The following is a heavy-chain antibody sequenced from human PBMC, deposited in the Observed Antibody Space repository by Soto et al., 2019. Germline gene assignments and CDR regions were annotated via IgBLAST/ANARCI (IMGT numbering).Heavy chain of an antibody. CDR1: GFTFSNAW. V-gene: IGHV3-15*01. CDR2: IKSKTDGRTT. CDR3: TSHPGWFDP. J-gene: IGHJ5*02. Sequence: GGSLRLSCAASGFTFSNAWMSWVRQAPGKGLEWVGRIKSKTDGRTTDYAAPVKGRFTISRDDSKNTLYLQMNSLKTEDTAVYYCTSHPGWFDPWGQGTLVTVSS.